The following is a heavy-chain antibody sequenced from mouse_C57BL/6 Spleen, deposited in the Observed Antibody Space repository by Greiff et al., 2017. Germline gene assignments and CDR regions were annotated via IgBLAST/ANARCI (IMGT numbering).Heavy chain of an antibody. CDR2: IDPSDSYT. V-gene: IGHV1-69*01. CDR1: GYTFTSYW. D-gene: IGHD2-3*01. Sequence: VQLQQSGAELVMPGASVKLSCKASGYTFTSYWMHWVKQRPGQGLEWIGEIDPSDSYTNYNHKFKGKSTLTVDKSSSTAYMQLSSLTAEDSAVYYCASYDGYYGFAYWGQGTLVTVSA. J-gene: IGHJ3*01. CDR3: ASYDGYYGFAY.